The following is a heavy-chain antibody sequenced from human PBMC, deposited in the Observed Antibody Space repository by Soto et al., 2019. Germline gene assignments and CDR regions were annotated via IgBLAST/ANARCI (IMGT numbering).Heavy chain of an antibody. J-gene: IGHJ5*02. D-gene: IGHD3-16*01. V-gene: IGHV4-34*01. CDR3: ARIHRRLGTSWFDP. CDR2: INHSGST. CDR1: GGSFSGYY. Sequence: SETLSLTCAVYGGSFSGYYWSWIRQPPGKGLEWIGEINHSGSTNYNPSLKSRVTISVDTSKNQFSLKLSSVTAADTAVYYCARIHRRLGTSWFDPWGQGTLVTVSS.